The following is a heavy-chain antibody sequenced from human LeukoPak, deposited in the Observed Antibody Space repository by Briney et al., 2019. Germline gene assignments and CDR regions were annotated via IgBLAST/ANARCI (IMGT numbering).Heavy chain of an antibody. CDR2: FDPEDGVT. Sequence: ASVKVSCKVSGYTLTELSMHWVRQAPGKGLEWMGGFDPEDGVTIYAQKFQGRVTMTEDTSTDTAYMELSSLRSEDTAVYYCATDIIGNIVVAWGGYWGQGTLVTVSS. J-gene: IGHJ4*02. V-gene: IGHV1-24*01. CDR3: ATDIIGNIVVAWGGY. D-gene: IGHD2-15*01. CDR1: GYTLTELS.